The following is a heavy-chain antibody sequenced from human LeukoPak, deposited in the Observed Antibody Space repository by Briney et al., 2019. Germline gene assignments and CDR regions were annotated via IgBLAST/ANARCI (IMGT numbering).Heavy chain of an antibody. D-gene: IGHD4-17*01. CDR3: ARGRHDYGDPFDY. CDR1: GYTFTGYY. J-gene: IGHJ4*02. CDR2: MNPNSGNT. V-gene: IGHV1-8*02. Sequence: GASVKVSCKASGYTFTGYYMHWVRQAPGQGLEWMGWMNPNSGNTGYAQKFQGRVTMTRNTSISTAYMELSSLRSEDTAVYYCARGRHDYGDPFDYWGQGTLVTVSS.